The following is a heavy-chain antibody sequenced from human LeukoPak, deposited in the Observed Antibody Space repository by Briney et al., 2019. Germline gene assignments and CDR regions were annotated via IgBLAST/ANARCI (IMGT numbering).Heavy chain of an antibody. J-gene: IGHJ3*02. CDR1: GGTFSSYA. CDR3: ARSYGGNSLGAFDI. D-gene: IGHD4-23*01. CDR2: IIPIFGTA. Sequence: SVKVSCKASGGTFSSYAISWVRQAPGQGLEWMGGIIPIFGTANYAQKFQGRVTITADKSTSTAYMELSSLRSEDTAVYYCARSYGGNSLGAFDIWGQGTMVTVSS. V-gene: IGHV1-69*06.